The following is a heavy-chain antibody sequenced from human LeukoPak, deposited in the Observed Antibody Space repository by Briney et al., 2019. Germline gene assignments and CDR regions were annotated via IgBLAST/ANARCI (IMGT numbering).Heavy chain of an antibody. D-gene: IGHD2-15*01. CDR2: INHSGST. CDR3: ARRSICSGGSCYRSGTDY. V-gene: IGHV4-34*01. CDR1: GGSFSGYY. J-gene: IGHJ4*02. Sequence: PSETLSLXCAAYGGSFSGYYWSWIRLPPGKGLEWIGEINHSGSTNYNPSLKSRVTISVDTSKNQFSLKLSSVTAADTAVYYCARRSICSGGSCYRSGTDYWGQGTLVTVSS.